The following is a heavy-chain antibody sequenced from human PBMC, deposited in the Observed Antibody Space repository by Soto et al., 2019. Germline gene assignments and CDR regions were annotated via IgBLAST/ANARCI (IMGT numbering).Heavy chain of an antibody. D-gene: IGHD2-2*02. Sequence: QVQLVQSGAEVKKPGASVKVSCKASGYTFTSYAMHWVRQAPGQRLEWMGWINAGNGNTKYSQKFQGRVTITRDTSASTAYMELSSLRSEDTAVYYCARAHGGGGYCSSTSCYKRGYYYYGMDVWGQGTTVTVSS. V-gene: IGHV1-3*01. J-gene: IGHJ6*02. CDR2: INAGNGNT. CDR3: ARAHGGGGYCSSTSCYKRGYYYYGMDV. CDR1: GYTFTSYA.